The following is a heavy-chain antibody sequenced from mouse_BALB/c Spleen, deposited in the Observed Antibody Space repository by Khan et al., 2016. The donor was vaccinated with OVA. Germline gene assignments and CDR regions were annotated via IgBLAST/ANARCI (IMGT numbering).Heavy chain of an antibody. V-gene: IGHV1S41*01. CDR3: ARSDYSGSGLSAMDY. CDR2: IGPGSGSS. CDR1: GYTFTSYW. D-gene: IGHD1-1*01. Sequence: DLVKPGASVKLSCKASGYTFTSYWINWIKQRLGQGLEWIGHIGPGSGSSYYNEMFKGKATLTVEVSYRTAYIQLSGLSSEDSAFYFCARSDYSGSGLSAMDYWGQGSSVTFSS. J-gene: IGHJ4*01.